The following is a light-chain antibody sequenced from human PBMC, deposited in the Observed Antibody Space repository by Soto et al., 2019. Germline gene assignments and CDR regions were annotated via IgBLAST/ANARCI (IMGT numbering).Light chain of an antibody. CDR1: QSVSSY. CDR2: DAS. J-gene: IGKJ1*01. Sequence: EIVLTQSPATLSLSPGERATLSCRASQSVSSYLAWYQQKPGQAPRLLIYDASNRATGIPARFSGSGSGTEIPLANGCPQPDAFATHFCELYNSHSEAFGQGTKVDIK. V-gene: IGKV3-11*01. CDR3: ELYNSHSEA.